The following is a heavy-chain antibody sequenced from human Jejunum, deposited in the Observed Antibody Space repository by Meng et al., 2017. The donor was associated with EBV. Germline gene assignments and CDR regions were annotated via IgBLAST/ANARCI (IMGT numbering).Heavy chain of an antibody. CDR1: GGSFSDYY. CDR3: ARLGGYASATYYPIDP. V-gene: IGHV4-34*01. D-gene: IGHD3-10*01. J-gene: IGHJ5*02. Sequence: QVNTQQWAAGLLKPSETLSLTCAVYGGSFSDYYWTWIRQPPGKGLEWIGEINHGGGAIYNPSLKSRVTISVDTSKNQFSLKLSSVTAADTAVYYCARLGGYASATYYPIDPWGQGTLVTVSS. CDR2: INHGGGA.